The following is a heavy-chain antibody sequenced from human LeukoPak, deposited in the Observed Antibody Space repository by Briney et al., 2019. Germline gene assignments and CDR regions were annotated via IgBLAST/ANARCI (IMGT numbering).Heavy chain of an antibody. V-gene: IGHV3-30*18. J-gene: IGHJ4*02. D-gene: IGHD6-25*01. CDR1: GFTFSSYG. CDR3: AKDRPAASFDY. Sequence: AGGSLRLSCAASGFTFSSYGMHWVRQAPGEGLEWVAVISYDGSNKYYADSVKGRFTISRDNSKNTLYLQMNSLRAEDTAVYYCAKDRPAASFDYWGQGTLVTVSS. CDR2: ISYDGSNK.